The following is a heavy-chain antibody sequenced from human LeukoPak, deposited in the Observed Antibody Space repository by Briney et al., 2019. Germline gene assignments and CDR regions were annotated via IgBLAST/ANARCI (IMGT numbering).Heavy chain of an antibody. J-gene: IGHJ6*02. Sequence: GGSLRLSCAASGFALSSHWMTWVRQVSGRGPEWVANVNRDGSETYYLDSVKGRFTISKDDAKNSLYLQMNSLRAEDTALYHCARNNGMDVWGQGTTVIVSS. CDR2: VNRDGSET. CDR3: ARNNGMDV. CDR1: GFALSSHW. V-gene: IGHV3-7*03.